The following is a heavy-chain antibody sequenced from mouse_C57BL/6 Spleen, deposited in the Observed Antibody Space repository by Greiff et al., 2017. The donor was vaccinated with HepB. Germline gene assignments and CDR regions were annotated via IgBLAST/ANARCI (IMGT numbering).Heavy chain of an antibody. D-gene: IGHD1-1*01. CDR1: GYTFTNYW. Sequence: QVQLQQSGAELVRPGTSVKMSCKASGYTFTNYWIGWAKQRPGHGLEWIGDIYPGGGYTNYNEKFKGKATLTADKSSSTAYMQFSSLTSEDSAIYYCARAFYYGSSYPYFDVWGTGTTVTVSS. CDR2: IYPGGGYT. V-gene: IGHV1-63*01. J-gene: IGHJ1*03. CDR3: ARAFYYGSSYPYFDV.